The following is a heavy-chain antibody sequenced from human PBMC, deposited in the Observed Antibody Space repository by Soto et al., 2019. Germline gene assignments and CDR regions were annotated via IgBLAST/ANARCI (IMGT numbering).Heavy chain of an antibody. CDR3: ARRYGSAFDI. Sequence: SETLSLTSTVYGGSISSYYWSWIRQPPGKGLEWIGYIYYSGSTNYNPSLKSRVTISVDTSKNQFSLKLSSVTAADTAVYYCARRYGSAFDIWGQRTMVTVS. CDR1: GGSISSYY. J-gene: IGHJ3*02. CDR2: IYYSGST. V-gene: IGHV4-59*08. D-gene: IGHD1-26*01.